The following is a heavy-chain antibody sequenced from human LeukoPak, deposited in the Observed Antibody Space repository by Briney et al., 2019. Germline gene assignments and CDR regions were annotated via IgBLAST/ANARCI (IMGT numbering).Heavy chain of an antibody. CDR2: IYYSGST. CDR3: AGRYCSGGSCYPDY. J-gene: IGHJ4*02. CDR1: GDSISSYS. Sequence: SETLSLTCTVSGDSISSYSWSWIRQPPGKGLEWIGYIYYSGSTNYNPSPKSRVTISVDTSKNQFSLKLSSVTTADTAVYYCAGRYCSGGSCYPDYWGQGTLVTVSS. V-gene: IGHV4-59*08. D-gene: IGHD2-15*01.